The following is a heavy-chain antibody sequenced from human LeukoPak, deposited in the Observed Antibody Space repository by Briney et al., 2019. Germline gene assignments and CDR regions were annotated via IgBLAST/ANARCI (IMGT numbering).Heavy chain of an antibody. CDR1: GGTFSSYA. V-gene: IGHV1-69*13. J-gene: IGHJ4*02. Sequence: EASVKVSCKASGGTFSSYAISWVRQAPGQGLEWMGGIIPIFGTANYAQKFQGRVTITADESTSTAYMDLSSLRSEDTAVYYCARGGSGSHAYYFDYWGQGTLVTVSS. D-gene: IGHD1-26*01. CDR2: IIPIFGTA. CDR3: ARGGSGSHAYYFDY.